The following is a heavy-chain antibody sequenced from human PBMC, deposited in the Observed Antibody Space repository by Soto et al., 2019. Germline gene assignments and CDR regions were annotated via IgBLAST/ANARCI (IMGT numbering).Heavy chain of an antibody. J-gene: IGHJ4*02. D-gene: IGHD1-26*01. CDR1: GGSFSGYY. V-gene: IGHV4-34*01. CDR2: INHSGST. CDR3: ARGIVGAAYFDY. Sequence: SETLSLTCAVYGGSFSGYYWSWIRQPPGKGLEWIGEINHSGSTNYNPSLKSRVTISVDTSKNQFSLKLSSVTAADTAVYNCARGIVGAAYFDYWGQGTLVPVSS.